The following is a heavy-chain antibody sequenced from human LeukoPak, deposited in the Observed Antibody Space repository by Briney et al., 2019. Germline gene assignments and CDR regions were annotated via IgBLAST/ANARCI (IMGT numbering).Heavy chain of an antibody. CDR2: ISGSGGST. CDR1: GFTFSSYA. J-gene: IGHJ2*01. Sequence: GVSLRLYCAASGFTFSSYAMRWVRQAPGKGLEWVSAISGSGGSTYYADSVKGRFTISIDTSKKTLYLQMNSLRAEDRAVYYCAKYRWHQRYFDLWGRGTLVTVSS. CDR3: AKYRWHQRYFDL. V-gene: IGHV3-23*01. D-gene: IGHD2-2*01.